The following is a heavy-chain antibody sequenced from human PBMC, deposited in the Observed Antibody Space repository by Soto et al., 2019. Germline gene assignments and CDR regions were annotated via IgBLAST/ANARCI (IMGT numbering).Heavy chain of an antibody. Sequence: SETLSLTCAVYGGSFSGYYWSWIRQPPGKGLEWIGEINHSGSTNYNPSLKSRVTISVDTSKNQFSLKLSSVTAADTAVYYCARGRAVAAGGRNYYYYGMDVWGQGTTVTVSS. V-gene: IGHV4-34*01. D-gene: IGHD6-19*01. CDR3: ARGRAVAAGGRNYYYYGMDV. J-gene: IGHJ6*02. CDR2: INHSGST. CDR1: GGSFSGYY.